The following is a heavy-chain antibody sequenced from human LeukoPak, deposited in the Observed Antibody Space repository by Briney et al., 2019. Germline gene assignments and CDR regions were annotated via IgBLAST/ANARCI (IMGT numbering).Heavy chain of an antibody. J-gene: IGHJ4*02. V-gene: IGHV3-21*01. Sequence: GGSLRLSCAASGFTFSSYAMSWVRQAPGKGLEWVSSISSSSSYIYYADSVKGRFTISRDNAKNSLYLQMNSLRAEDTAVYYCASGSYLRFDYWGQGTLVTVST. D-gene: IGHD1-26*01. CDR3: ASGSYLRFDY. CDR2: ISSSSSYI. CDR1: GFTFSSYA.